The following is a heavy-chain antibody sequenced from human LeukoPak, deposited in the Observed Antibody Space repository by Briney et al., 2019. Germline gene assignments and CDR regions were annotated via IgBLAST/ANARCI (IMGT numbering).Heavy chain of an antibody. D-gene: IGHD6-6*01. J-gene: IGHJ4*02. CDR2: IYHSEST. Sequence: SETLSLTCAVSGHSISSGYYWGWIRQPPGKGLEWIGSIYHSESTYYNPSLKSRVTISVDTSKNQFSLKLSSVTAADTAVYYCARHHGYSSSSHYFDYWGQGTLVTVSS. CDR1: GHSISSGYY. CDR3: ARHHGYSSSSHYFDY. V-gene: IGHV4-38-2*01.